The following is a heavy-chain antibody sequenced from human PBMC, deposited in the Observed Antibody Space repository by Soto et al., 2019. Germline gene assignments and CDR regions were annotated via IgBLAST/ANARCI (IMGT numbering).Heavy chain of an antibody. D-gene: IGHD3-22*01. Sequence: ASVKVSCKASGYTFTSYGISWVRQAPGHGLEWMGWISAYNGNTNYAQKLQGRVTMTTDTSTSTAYMELRSLRSDDTAVYYCARDYYYDSSGLDWFDPCVQGTLVTISS. CDR3: ARDYYYDSSGLDWFDP. CDR2: ISAYNGNT. J-gene: IGHJ5*02. CDR1: GYTFTSYG. V-gene: IGHV1-18*01.